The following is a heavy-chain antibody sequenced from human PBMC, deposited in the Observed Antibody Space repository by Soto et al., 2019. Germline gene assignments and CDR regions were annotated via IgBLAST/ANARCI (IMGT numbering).Heavy chain of an antibody. Sequence: QVQLVQSGAEVKRPGSSVKVSCKASGGTFSSFAISWVRQAPGQGLEWMGGFIPLFQTTNYAQRFQGRVTIRAAEPTSKGYMQLSTLRSEDTAVYYCARVESSYYDSSGYYWFDPWGQGTLVTVSS. CDR1: GGTFSSFA. CDR2: FIPLFQTT. V-gene: IGHV1-69*01. D-gene: IGHD3-22*01. J-gene: IGHJ5*02. CDR3: ARVESSYYDSSGYYWFDP.